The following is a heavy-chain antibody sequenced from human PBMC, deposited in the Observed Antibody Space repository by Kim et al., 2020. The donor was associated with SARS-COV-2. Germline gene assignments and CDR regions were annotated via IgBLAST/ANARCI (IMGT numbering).Heavy chain of an antibody. D-gene: IGHD4-17*01. Sequence: ADSVKGRFTISRDNSKNTLYLQMNSLRAEDTAVYYCAREFGYGGNSEGDYWGQGTLVTVSS. V-gene: IGHV3-30*07. J-gene: IGHJ4*02. CDR3: AREFGYGGNSEGDY.